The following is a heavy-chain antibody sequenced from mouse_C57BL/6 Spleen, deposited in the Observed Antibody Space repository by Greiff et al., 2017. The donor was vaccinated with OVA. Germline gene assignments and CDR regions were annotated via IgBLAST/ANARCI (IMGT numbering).Heavy chain of an antibody. D-gene: IGHD1-1*01. CDR3: AHYYGSSSYAMDY. CDR2: IDPNSCGT. V-gene: IGHV1-72*01. Sequence: QVQLQQPGAELVKPGASVKLSCKASGYTFTSYWMHWVKQRPGRGLEWIGRIDPNSCGTKYNEKFKSKATLTVNKPSSTAYMQLSSLTSEDSAVYYCAHYYGSSSYAMDYWGQGTSVTVSS. CDR1: GYTFTSYW. J-gene: IGHJ4*01.